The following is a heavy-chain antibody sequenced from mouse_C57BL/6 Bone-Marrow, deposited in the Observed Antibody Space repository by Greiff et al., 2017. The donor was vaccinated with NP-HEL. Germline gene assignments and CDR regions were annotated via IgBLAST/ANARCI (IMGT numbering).Heavy chain of an antibody. J-gene: IGHJ2*01. V-gene: IGHV1-47*01. D-gene: IGHD2-1*01. CDR2: FHPYNDDT. CDR1: GYTFTTYP. CDR3: ATGGKYWDYFDY. Sequence: QVQLQQSGAELVKPGASVKMSCKASGYTFTTYPIEWVKQNHGKSLEWIGNFHPYNDDTEFNEKFKNKATLTVDKSSSTVYLELSRLPSDDSSVYYAATGGKYWDYFDYGGQGKTPPVTA.